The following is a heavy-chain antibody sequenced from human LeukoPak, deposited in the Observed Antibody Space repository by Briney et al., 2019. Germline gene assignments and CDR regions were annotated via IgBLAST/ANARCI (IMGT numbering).Heavy chain of an antibody. CDR1: GFTFSNYA. D-gene: IGHD4-17*01. Sequence: GGSLRLSCAASGFTFSNYAMTWVRQAPGKGLQWVSAISGDAIYTYYLDSEKGRFTTSRDNSKNTLFLQMNSLRADDTAVYYCAKNYGISRPFYDYWGQGIVVTVSS. CDR2: ISGDAIYT. V-gene: IGHV3-23*01. J-gene: IGHJ4*02. CDR3: AKNYGISRPFYDY.